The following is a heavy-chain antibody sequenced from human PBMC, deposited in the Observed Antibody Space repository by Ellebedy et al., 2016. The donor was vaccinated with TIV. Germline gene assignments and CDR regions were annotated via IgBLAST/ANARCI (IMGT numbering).Heavy chain of an antibody. V-gene: IGHV1-8*01. D-gene: IGHD1-1*01. J-gene: IGHJ5*02. CDR2: MNPYSGDT. CDR3: ARGGPKGENDWIDP. Sequence: AASVKVSCKASGYTFTNYALNWVRQATGHGLEWMGRMNPYSGDTVYARKFQGRLTMTRNTSLVTAYMELSSLKSEDTAIYYCARGGPKGENDWIDPWGQGTLVTVSS. CDR1: GYTFTNYA.